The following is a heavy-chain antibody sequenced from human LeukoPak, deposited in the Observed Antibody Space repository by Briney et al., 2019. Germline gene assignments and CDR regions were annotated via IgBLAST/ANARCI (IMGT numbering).Heavy chain of an antibody. V-gene: IGHV4-4*09. CDR1: GSISGYY. CDR2: IYTSGST. Sequence: SETLSLTCTVSGSISGYYWSWIRQPPGKGLEWIGYIYTSGSTNYNPSLESRVTISVDTSKNQFSLDLSSVTAADTAVYYCARQKCTSTSCLTRNAFDIWGQGTMVAVSS. J-gene: IGHJ3*02. D-gene: IGHD2-2*01. CDR3: ARQKCTSTSCLTRNAFDI.